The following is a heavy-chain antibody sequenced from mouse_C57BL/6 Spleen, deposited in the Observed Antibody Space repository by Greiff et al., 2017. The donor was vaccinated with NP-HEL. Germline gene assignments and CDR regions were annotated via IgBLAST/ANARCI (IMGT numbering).Heavy chain of an antibody. D-gene: IGHD1-1*01. V-gene: IGHV1-9*01. CDR1: GYTFTGYW. CDR2: ILPGSGST. J-gene: IGHJ3*01. CDR3: AREDDGTSGAY. Sequence: GRREEAGAELMKPGASVKLSCKATGYTFTGYWLEWVKQRPGPGLEWIGEILPGSGSTHYNEKFKGKATFTADTSSNTAYMQLSGLTTEDSAIYCCAREDDGTSGAYWGQGTLVTVSA.